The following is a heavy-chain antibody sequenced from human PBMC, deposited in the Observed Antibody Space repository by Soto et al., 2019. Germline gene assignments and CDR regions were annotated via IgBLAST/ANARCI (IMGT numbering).Heavy chain of an antibody. CDR3: AKTDGRTG. CDR2: ISWNSGSI. CDR1: GFTFDDYA. Sequence: EVQLVESGGGVVQPGRSLRLSCAASGFTFDDYAMHWVRQAPGKGLEWVSGISWNSGSIGYADSVKGRFTISRDNAKNSLYLQMNSLRAEDTALYYCAKTDGRTGWGQGTLVTVSS. V-gene: IGHV3-9*01. D-gene: IGHD3-9*01. J-gene: IGHJ4*02.